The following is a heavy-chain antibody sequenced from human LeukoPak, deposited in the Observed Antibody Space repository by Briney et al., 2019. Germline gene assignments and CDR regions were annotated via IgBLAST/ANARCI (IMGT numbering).Heavy chain of an antibody. CDR2: IYHSGST. V-gene: IGHV4-4*02. CDR3: ATYSGVHPKTFDD. CDR1: GGSISSDNW. Sequence: SGTLSLTCAVSGGSISSDNWWSWVRQPPGKGLEWIGEIYHSGSTNYNPSLKSRVTISVDKSKNQFSLKLSSVTAADTAVYYCATYSGVHPKTFDDWGQGTLVTVSS. J-gene: IGHJ4*02. D-gene: IGHD1-26*01.